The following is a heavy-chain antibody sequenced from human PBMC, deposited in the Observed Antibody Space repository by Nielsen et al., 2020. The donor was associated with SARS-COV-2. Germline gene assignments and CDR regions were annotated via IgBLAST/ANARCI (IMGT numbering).Heavy chain of an antibody. V-gene: IGHV3-21*01. D-gene: IGHD1-26*01. J-gene: IGHJ4*02. Sequence: GESLKISCAASGFTFSSYSMNWVRQAPGKGLEWVSSISSSSSYIYYADSVKGRFTISRDNAKNSLYLQMNSLRAEDTAVYYCARGAQRVTIDYWGQGTLVTVSS. CDR2: ISSSSSYI. CDR3: ARGAQRVTIDY. CDR1: GFTFSSYS.